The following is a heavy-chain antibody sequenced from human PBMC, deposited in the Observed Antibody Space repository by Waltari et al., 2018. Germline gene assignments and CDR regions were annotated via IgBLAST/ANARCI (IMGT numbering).Heavy chain of an antibody. J-gene: IGHJ4*02. D-gene: IGHD2-2*01. Sequence: EVQLVQSGAEVKKPEESLRISCEGSGYSFPSHWISWVRQMPGKGLEWVGGMDPSDSFRNYGPAFEGHVTISVDQSLRTAYLQWDSLKASDTTIYYCVRHRTTYPLEIDYWGQGTLVTVSS. V-gene: IGHV5-10-1*01. CDR2: MDPSDSFR. CDR3: VRHRTTYPLEIDY. CDR1: GYSFPSHW.